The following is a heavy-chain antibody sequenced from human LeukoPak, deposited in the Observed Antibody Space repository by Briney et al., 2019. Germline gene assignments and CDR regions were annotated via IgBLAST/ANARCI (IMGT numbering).Heavy chain of an antibody. J-gene: IGHJ5*02. V-gene: IGHV4-31*03. CDR1: GGSISSGGYY. D-gene: IGHD3-10*01. Sequence: SQTLSLTCTVSGGSISSGGYYWSWIRQHPGKGLEWIGYIYYSGSTYYNPSLKSRVTISVDTSKNQISLKLSPVTAADTAVYYCARFAINSYYYGSGSYANWFDPWGQGTLVTVSS. CDR3: ARFAINSYYYGSGSYANWFDP. CDR2: IYYSGST.